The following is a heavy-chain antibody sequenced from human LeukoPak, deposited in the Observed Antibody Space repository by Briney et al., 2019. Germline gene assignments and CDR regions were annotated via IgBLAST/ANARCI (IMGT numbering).Heavy chain of an antibody. CDR3: AKSGSYSMPYYFDY. V-gene: IGHV3-9*01. CDR1: AFTFDNYA. J-gene: IGHJ4*02. D-gene: IGHD1-26*01. CDR2: ITWNSGSM. Sequence: GGSLRLSCAASAFTFDNYAMHWVRHAPGKGLEWVSGITWNSGSMDYADSVKGRFTISRDNVKNSLYLQMNSLGAEDTALYYCAKSGSYSMPYYFDYWGQGTLVTVSS.